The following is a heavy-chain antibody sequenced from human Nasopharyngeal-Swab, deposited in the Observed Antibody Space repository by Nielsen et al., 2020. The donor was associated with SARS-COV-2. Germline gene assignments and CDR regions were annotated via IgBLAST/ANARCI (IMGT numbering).Heavy chain of an antibody. CDR1: GFTFGNYN. V-gene: IGHV3-21*01. D-gene: IGHD3-3*01. Sequence: GESLKISCAASGFTFGNYNMNWVRQAPGKGLEWVSSISSSTTYIYYADSVKGRFTISRDNAKNSLYLQMNSLRAEDTAVYYCARDGLDYDFWSAYFMDVWGQGTTVTVSS. CDR3: ARDGLDYDFWSAYFMDV. J-gene: IGHJ6*02. CDR2: ISSSTTYI.